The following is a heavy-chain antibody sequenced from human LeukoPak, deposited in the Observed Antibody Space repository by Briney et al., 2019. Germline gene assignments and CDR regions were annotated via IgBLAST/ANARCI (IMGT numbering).Heavy chain of an antibody. CDR2: ISGSGGST. J-gene: IGHJ4*02. CDR3: AKDQGSGWYEDYFDY. Sequence: GGSLRLSCAASGFTFSSYGMSWVRQAPGKGLEWVSAISGSGGSTYYADSVKGRFTISRDNSKNTLYLQMNSLRTEDTALYYCAKDQGSGWYEDYFDYWGQGTLVTVSS. V-gene: IGHV3-23*01. D-gene: IGHD6-19*01. CDR1: GFTFSSYG.